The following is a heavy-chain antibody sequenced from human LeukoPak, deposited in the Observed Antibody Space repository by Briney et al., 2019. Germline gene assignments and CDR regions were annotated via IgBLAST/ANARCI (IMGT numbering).Heavy chain of an antibody. CDR2: ISTTGSSI. CDR3: ARDGKYSSPTWFDP. J-gene: IGHJ5*02. V-gene: IGHV3-11*04. CDR1: GFTFSDYY. D-gene: IGHD6-6*01. Sequence: GGSLRLSCAASGFTFSDYYMSWIRQAPGKGLEWVSYISTTGSSIYYADSVKGRFTISRDNSKNTLYLQMNSLRAEDTAVYYCARDGKYSSPTWFDPWGQGTLVTVSS.